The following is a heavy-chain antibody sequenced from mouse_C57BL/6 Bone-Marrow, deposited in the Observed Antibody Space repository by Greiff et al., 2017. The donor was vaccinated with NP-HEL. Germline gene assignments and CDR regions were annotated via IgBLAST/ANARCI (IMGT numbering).Heavy chain of an antibody. CDR1: GYAFSSYW. CDR2: IYPGDGDT. J-gene: IGHJ4*01. D-gene: IGHD1-2*01. V-gene: IGHV1-80*01. CDR3: ARSPLLREAMDY. Sequence: QVQLQQSGAELVKPGASVKISCKASGYAFSSYWMNWVKQRPGKGLEWIGQIYPGDGDTNYNGKFKGKATLTADKSSSTAYMQLSSLTSEDSAVYFCARSPLLREAMDYWGQGTSVTVSS.